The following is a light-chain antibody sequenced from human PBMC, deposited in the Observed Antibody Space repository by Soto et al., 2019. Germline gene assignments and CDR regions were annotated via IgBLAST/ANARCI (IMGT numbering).Light chain of an antibody. CDR3: AAWDDSLNGVI. V-gene: IGLV1-44*01. Sequence: QSVLTQSPSASGTPGQRVTISCSGSSSNLGSNTVNWYQQLPGTAPKLLIYSNNQWPSGVPDRFSGSKSGTSASLAISGLQSEDEADYYCAAWDDSLNGVIFGGGTKLTVL. J-gene: IGLJ2*01. CDR2: SNN. CDR1: SSNLGSNT.